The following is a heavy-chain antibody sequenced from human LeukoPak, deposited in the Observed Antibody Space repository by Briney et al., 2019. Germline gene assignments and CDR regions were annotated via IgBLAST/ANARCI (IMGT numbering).Heavy chain of an antibody. D-gene: IGHD1-20*01. Sequence: PSQTLSLTCTVSGGSISSGSYYWSWIRQPAGKGLEWIGRIYTSGSTNYNPSLKSRVTISVDTSKNQFSLKLSSVTAADKAVYYCARGGITGKIDYWGQGTLVTVSS. CDR2: IYTSGST. CDR1: GGSISSGSYY. CDR3: ARGGITGKIDY. V-gene: IGHV4-61*02. J-gene: IGHJ4*02.